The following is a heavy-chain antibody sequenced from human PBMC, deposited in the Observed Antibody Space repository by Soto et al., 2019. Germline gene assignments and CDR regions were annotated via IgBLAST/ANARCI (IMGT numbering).Heavy chain of an antibody. CDR2: IYNSGST. J-gene: IGHJ5*02. V-gene: IGHV4-39*01. Sequence: PSENLALTCTVSGGSITSSSYYWAWIRQPPGKGLEWIGSIYNSGSTYYNPSLRSRVTISVDTPKNQFSLKLSSVTAADTAVYYCARREGFCSSTSCYANWFDPWGQGTQVT. CDR3: ARREGFCSSTSCYANWFDP. CDR1: GGSITSSSYY. D-gene: IGHD2-2*01.